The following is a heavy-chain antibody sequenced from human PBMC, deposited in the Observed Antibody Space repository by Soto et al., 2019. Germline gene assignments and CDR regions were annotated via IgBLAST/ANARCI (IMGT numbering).Heavy chain of an antibody. J-gene: IGHJ3*02. CDR2: IRTAAYGETT. Sequence: GGSLRLSCTASGFTLSDYPMSWFRQAPGKGLEWVAYIRTAAYGETTEYAASVKDRFTISRDDSESIASLQMNSLKTEDTAVYYGTRAIRLSGDALDRWGQGTIVTVSS. CDR1: GFTLSDYP. D-gene: IGHD3-3*01. V-gene: IGHV3-49*03. CDR3: TRAIRLSGDALDR.